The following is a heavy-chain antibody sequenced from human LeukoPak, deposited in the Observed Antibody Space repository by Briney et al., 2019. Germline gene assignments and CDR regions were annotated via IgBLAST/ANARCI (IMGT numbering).Heavy chain of an antibody. J-gene: IGHJ3*02. Sequence: GGSLRLSCAASGFTFSSYAMHWVRQAPGKGLEWVAVISYDGSNKYYADSVKGRFTISGDNSKNTLYLQMNSLRAEDTAVYYCARDSSPRADYSAAFDIWGQGTMVTVSS. CDR1: GFTFSSYA. V-gene: IGHV3-30-3*01. D-gene: IGHD2-15*01. CDR2: ISYDGSNK. CDR3: ARDSSPRADYSAAFDI.